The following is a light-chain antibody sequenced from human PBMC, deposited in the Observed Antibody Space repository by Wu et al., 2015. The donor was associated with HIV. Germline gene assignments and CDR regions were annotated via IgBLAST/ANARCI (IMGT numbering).Light chain of an antibody. Sequence: ETVMTQSPATLSVSPGERATLSCRASESVSTNLAWYQQKPGQRPRLLIYGASTRATGVPARFSGGGSGTEFTLTISSMQSEDFAVYYCQQWSSFGQGTKLEIK. V-gene: IGKV3-15*01. CDR2: GAS. CDR3: QQWSS. J-gene: IGKJ2*04. CDR1: ESVSTN.